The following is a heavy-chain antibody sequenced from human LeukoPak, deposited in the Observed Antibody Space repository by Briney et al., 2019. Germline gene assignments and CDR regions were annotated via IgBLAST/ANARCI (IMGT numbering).Heavy chain of an antibody. CDR2: GYYSGST. J-gene: IGHJ4*02. CDR1: GGSTSNSLYY. D-gene: IGHD3-10*01. CDR3: ARDGAMVRGAPWFDY. Sequence: SETLSLTCTVSGGSTSNSLYYWGWIRQPPGKGLEWIGSGYYSGSTYYNPSLKSRVTISVDTSKNQFSLKLNSVTAADTAVYYCARDGAMVRGAPWFDYWGQGALVTVSS. V-gene: IGHV4-39*07.